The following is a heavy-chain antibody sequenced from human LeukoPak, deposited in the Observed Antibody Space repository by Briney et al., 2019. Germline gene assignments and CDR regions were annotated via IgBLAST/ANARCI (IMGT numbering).Heavy chain of an antibody. CDR2: ISASGHYI. J-gene: IGHJ6*03. CDR1: GFTFRSFA. V-gene: IGHV3-23*01. Sequence: GGSLRLSCEASGFTFRSFAMSWVRQAPGKGLEWLSGISASGHYIYQADSVKGRFTISRDNSKNTLYIEINSLRVEDTAVYYCARDASWGDYQFYFYMDVWGKGTTVTVSS. D-gene: IGHD2-2*01. CDR3: ARDASWGDYQFYFYMDV.